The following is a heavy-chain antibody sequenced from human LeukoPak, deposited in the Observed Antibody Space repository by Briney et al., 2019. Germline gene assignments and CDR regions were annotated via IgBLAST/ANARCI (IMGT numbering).Heavy chain of an antibody. CDR2: INSDGSWT. V-gene: IGHV3-74*01. J-gene: IGHJ4*02. CDR3: VSFYETY. D-gene: IGHD2/OR15-2a*01. Sequence: GGCLRLSCVASGKYWMHLVLQAPGKGLVWVSHINSDGSWTSYADSVKGRFTISKDNAKNTVYLQMNSLRAEDTAVYYCVSFYETYWGRGTLVTVSS. CDR1: GKYW.